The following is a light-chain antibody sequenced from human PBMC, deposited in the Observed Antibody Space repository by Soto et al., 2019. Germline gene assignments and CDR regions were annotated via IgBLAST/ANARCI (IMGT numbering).Light chain of an antibody. CDR1: QSVSSY. CDR3: QQRSNWPPAT. V-gene: IGKV3-11*01. J-gene: IGKJ5*01. CDR2: DAS. Sequence: EIVLTQSPATLSLSPGERATLSCRASQSVSSYLAWYQQKPGQDPRLLIYDASNRATGIPARFSGSGSGTDFTLTISGLEAEDFAVFYGQQRSNWPPATFGQGARLEIK.